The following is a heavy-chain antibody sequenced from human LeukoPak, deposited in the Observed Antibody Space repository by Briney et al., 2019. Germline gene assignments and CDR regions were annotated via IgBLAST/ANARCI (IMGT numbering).Heavy chain of an antibody. Sequence: GGSLRLSCVASGFTFNIYPMSWVRQAPGKGLEWVSAISGGGETTLYADSVEGRLTISRDNSRSTLFLQMSGLRAEDTAVYFCAGKSPTTTRQHAFDIWGRGTMVTVSS. J-gene: IGHJ3*02. V-gene: IGHV3-23*01. CDR3: AGKSPTTTRQHAFDI. CDR2: ISGGGETT. D-gene: IGHD1/OR15-1a*01. CDR1: GFTFNIYP.